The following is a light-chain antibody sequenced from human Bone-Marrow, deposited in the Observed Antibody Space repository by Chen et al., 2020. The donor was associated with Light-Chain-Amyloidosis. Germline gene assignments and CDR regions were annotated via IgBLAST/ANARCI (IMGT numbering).Light chain of an antibody. CDR1: DLPTKY. Sequence: SYELTPPPSVAVSPGQTARITCSGDDLPTKYAYWYQQKPGQAPGLVIHRDTERPSGISERFSGSSSGITATLTISGVQAEDEADYHCQSADSSGTYEVIFGGGTKLTVL. J-gene: IGLJ2*01. CDR3: QSADSSGTYEVI. V-gene: IGLV3-25*03. CDR2: RDT.